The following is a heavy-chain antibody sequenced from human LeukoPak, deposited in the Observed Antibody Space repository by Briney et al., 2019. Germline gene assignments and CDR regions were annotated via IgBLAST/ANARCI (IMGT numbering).Heavy chain of an antibody. J-gene: IGHJ4*02. CDR1: GFTLSSFS. V-gene: IGHV3-48*01. D-gene: IGHD6-13*01. Sequence: GGSLRLSCAVSGFTLSSFSMNWVRQAPGAGPEWISYISGSSTTIYYADSVKGRFTISRDNAKNSLYLQMNNLRVEDTAVYYCARDHMEMGYSSSWPVYYFDYWGQGTLVTVSS. CDR3: ARDHMEMGYSSSWPVYYFDY. CDR2: ISGSSTTI.